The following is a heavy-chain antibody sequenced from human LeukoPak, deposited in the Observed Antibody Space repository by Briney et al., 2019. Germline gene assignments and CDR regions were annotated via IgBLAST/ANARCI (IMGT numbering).Heavy chain of an antibody. CDR3: ARDLEGGSSSRSPEGDY. CDR2: TNAGNGNT. Sequence: ASVKVSCKASGYTFTNYAIHWVRQAPGQRLEWMGWTNAGNGNTKYSQKFQDRVTLTRDTSASTAYMELSSLRSEDTAVYYCARDLEGGSSSRSPEGDYWGQGTLVTVSS. CDR1: GYTFTNYA. V-gene: IGHV1-3*01. J-gene: IGHJ4*02. D-gene: IGHD6-13*01.